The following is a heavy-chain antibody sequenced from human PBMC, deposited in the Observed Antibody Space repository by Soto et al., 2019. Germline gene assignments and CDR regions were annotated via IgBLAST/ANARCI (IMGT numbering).Heavy chain of an antibody. CDR3: ARGTMVRGVIIYFYGMYC. D-gene: IGHD3-10*01. V-gene: IGHV3-7*01. Sequence: GGSLRLSCAASGFTFSSYWMSWVRQAPGKGLEWVANIKQDGSEKYYVDSVKGRFTISRDNSKNSLYLQMNSLRAEDTAVYYCARGTMVRGVIIYFYGMYCWGQGTTVTVSS. CDR2: IKQDGSEK. J-gene: IGHJ6*02. CDR1: GFTFSSYW.